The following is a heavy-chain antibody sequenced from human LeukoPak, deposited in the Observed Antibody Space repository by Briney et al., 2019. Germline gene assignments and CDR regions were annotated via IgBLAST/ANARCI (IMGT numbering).Heavy chain of an antibody. CDR3: ARSIIIVPNTSYYYYYMDV. CDR1: GYTFTSHA. D-gene: IGHD2/OR15-2a*01. CDR2: INGATGNT. V-gene: IGHV1-3*01. J-gene: IGHJ6*02. Sequence: GASVKVSCKASGYTFTSHALHWVRQAPGESLERMAWINGATGNTEYSQKFQARVTITRDTSASTAYMELSSLRSEDTAVYYCARSIIIVPNTSYYYYYMDVWGQGTTVTVSS.